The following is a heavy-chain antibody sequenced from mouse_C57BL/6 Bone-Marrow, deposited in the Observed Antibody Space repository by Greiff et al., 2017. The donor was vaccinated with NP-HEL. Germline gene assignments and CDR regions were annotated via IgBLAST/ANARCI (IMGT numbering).Heavy chain of an antibody. Sequence: EVKLMESGGDLVKPGGSLKLSCAASGFTFSSYGMSWVRQTPDKRLEWVATISSGGSYTYYLDSVKGRFTISRDNAKNTLYLQMSSLKSEDTAMYYCARRLLAYWGQGTLVTVSA. J-gene: IGHJ3*01. CDR3: ARRLLAY. V-gene: IGHV5-6*02. CDR1: GFTFSSYG. CDR2: ISSGGSYT.